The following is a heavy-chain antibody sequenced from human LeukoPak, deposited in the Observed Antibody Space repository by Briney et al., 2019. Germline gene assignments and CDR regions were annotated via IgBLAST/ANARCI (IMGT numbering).Heavy chain of an antibody. Sequence: PGGSLRLSCAASGFTFSNAWMSWVRQAPGKGLEWVSGISGSGAGTYYAGSVKGRFTVSRDNAQNTLYLRMNSLRAEDTALYYCAKDHDYYASGPIWGQGTMVTVSS. D-gene: IGHD3-10*01. V-gene: IGHV3-23*01. J-gene: IGHJ3*02. CDR2: ISGSGAGT. CDR1: GFTFSNAW. CDR3: AKDHDYYASGPI.